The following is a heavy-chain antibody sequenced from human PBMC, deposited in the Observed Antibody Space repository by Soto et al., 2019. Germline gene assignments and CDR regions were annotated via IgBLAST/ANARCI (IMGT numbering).Heavy chain of an antibody. V-gene: IGHV3-9*01. J-gene: IGHJ4*02. Sequence: EVQLVESGGGLVQPGRSLRLSCAASGFTFDDYAMHWVRQAPGKGLEWVSGISWNSGSIGYADSVKDRFTISRDNAKNSLYLQMNSLRAEDTALYYCAKDYIAARKGGFDYWGQGTLVTVSS. CDR3: AKDYIAARKGGFDY. CDR1: GFTFDDYA. CDR2: ISWNSGSI. D-gene: IGHD6-6*01.